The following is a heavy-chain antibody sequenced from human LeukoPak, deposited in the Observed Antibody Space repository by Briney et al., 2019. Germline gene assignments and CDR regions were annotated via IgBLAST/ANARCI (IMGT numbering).Heavy chain of an antibody. CDR1: GFTFTSYA. J-gene: IGHJ6*02. D-gene: IGHD1-20*01. CDR2: ISGSGEST. Sequence: GGSLRLSCAASGFTFTSYAMNWVRQAPGKGLEWVSGISGSGESTYYADSVKGRFTISRDNSKNTLYLQMNSLRAEDTALYYCARDNWKYYYGMDVWGQGTTVTVSS. CDR3: ARDNWKYYYGMDV. V-gene: IGHV3-23*01.